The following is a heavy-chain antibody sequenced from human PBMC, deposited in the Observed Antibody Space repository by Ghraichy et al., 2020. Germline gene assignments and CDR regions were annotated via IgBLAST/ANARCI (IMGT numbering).Heavy chain of an antibody. D-gene: IGHD2-15*01. Sequence: GGSLRLSCAASGFTFSDYAIYWVRQAPGKGLEWVAVIWYDGKSEYYADSVKGRFTISRDNSKNTVYLHMSSLRVEDMAVYFCARGGRSGYYYGMDVWCQGTTVTVSS. V-gene: IGHV3-33*01. J-gene: IGHJ6*02. CDR2: IWYDGKSE. CDR1: GFTFSDYA. CDR3: ARGGRSGYYYGMDV.